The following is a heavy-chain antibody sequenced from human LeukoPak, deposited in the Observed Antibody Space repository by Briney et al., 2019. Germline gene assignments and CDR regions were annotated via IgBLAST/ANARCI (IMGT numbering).Heavy chain of an antibody. D-gene: IGHD5-18*01. CDR1: GYSIGSDYY. J-gene: IGHJ4*02. V-gene: IGHV4-38-2*02. CDR2: IYHSGST. CDR3: ARDPDTAMAQSDY. Sequence: SETLSLTCTVSGYSIGSDYYWGWIRQPPGKGLEWIGSIYHSGSTYYNPSLKSRVNISIDTSKNQFSLKLSSVTAADTAVYFCARDPDTAMAQSDYWGQGTLVTVSS.